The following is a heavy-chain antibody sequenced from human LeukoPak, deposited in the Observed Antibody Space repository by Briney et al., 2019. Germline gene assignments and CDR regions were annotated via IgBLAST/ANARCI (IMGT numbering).Heavy chain of an antibody. J-gene: IGHJ4*02. CDR2: ISAYNGDT. Sequence: ASVKASCKASGYTFSNSGISWVRQAPGQGLAWMGWISAYNGDTNYAQKFQGRVTMTTDTSTSTAYMELRSLRSDDTAVYYCARDSGTYSYFGYWGQGTLVTVSS. CDR3: ARDSGTYSYFGY. V-gene: IGHV1-18*01. CDR1: GYTFSNSG. D-gene: IGHD1-26*01.